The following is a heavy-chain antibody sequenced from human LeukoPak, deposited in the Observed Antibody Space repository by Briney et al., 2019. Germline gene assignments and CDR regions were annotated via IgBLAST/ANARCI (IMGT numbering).Heavy chain of an antibody. V-gene: IGHV3-23*01. Sequence: GGSLRLSCAASGFTFSSYAMSWVRQAPGKGPEWVSAISGTGSTTHYGDSVKGRFTISRDNFKNTLYLQVDSLRADDTAVYYCAVLSWNPYYGDYWGQGSLVTVSS. CDR3: AVLSWNPYYGDY. CDR1: GFTFSSYA. J-gene: IGHJ4*02. D-gene: IGHD3-16*02. CDR2: ISGTGSTT.